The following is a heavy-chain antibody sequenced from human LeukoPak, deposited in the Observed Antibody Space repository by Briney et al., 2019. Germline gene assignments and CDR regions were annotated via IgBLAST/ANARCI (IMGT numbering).Heavy chain of an antibody. CDR3: ARGRAAPLGYYYYGMDV. D-gene: IGHD6-13*01. V-gene: IGHV3-53*01. J-gene: IGHJ6*02. Sequence: PGGSLRLSCAASGFTVSSNYMSWVRQAPGKGLEWVSVIYSGGSTYYADSVKGRFTISRDNPKNTLYLQMNSLRAEDTAVYYCARGRAAPLGYYYYGMDVWGQGTTVTVSS. CDR1: GFTVSSNY. CDR2: IYSGGST.